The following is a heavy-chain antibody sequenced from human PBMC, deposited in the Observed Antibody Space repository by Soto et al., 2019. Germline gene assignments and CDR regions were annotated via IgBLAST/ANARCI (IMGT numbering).Heavy chain of an antibody. V-gene: IGHV3-21*01. Sequence: GGSLRLSCTASGFSFSTYTMNWVRQAPGKGLEWVSCISSSSGYVYYVGSVKGRFTISRDNAKNSLFLQMNSLRAEDTAVYYCARDLGQLELRMNTGAGYYYYGMDVWGQGTTVTVSS. D-gene: IGHD3-16*01. J-gene: IGHJ6*02. CDR2: ISSSSGYV. CDR1: GFSFSTYT. CDR3: ARDLGQLELRMNTGAGYYYYGMDV.